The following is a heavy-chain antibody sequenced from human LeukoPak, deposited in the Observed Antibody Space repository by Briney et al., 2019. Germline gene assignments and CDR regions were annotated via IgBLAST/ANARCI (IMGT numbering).Heavy chain of an antibody. D-gene: IGHD3-10*01. CDR2: IFYSGST. Sequence: PSETLSLTCTVSGGSISTSSYYWGWVRQPPGKGLEWFGNIFYSGSTYYSPSLKSRVTISLGTSRNQFSLKLSSVTAADTAVYYCARHDNQGTMVRGVNWFDPWGQGTLVTVSS. J-gene: IGHJ5*02. CDR3: ARHDNQGTMVRGVNWFDP. V-gene: IGHV4-39*01. CDR1: GGSISTSSYY.